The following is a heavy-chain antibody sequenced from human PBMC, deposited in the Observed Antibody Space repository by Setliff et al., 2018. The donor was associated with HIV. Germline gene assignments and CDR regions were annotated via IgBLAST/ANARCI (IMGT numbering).Heavy chain of an antibody. CDR1: GYSISSGNY. Sequence: PSETLSLTCAVFGYSISSGNYWGWIRQPPGKGLEWIGSSHHTGSTYYNPSLKSRVTMSVDTSKNQFSLKVSSVTAADTAVYYCARHVTGAAYWNFFDYWGQGTLVTVSS. V-gene: IGHV4-38-2*01. J-gene: IGHJ4*02. CDR3: ARHVTGAAYWNFFDY. D-gene: IGHD1-26*01. CDR2: SHHTGST.